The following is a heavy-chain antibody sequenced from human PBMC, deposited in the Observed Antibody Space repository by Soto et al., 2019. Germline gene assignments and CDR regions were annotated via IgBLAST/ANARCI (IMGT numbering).Heavy chain of an antibody. Sequence: ASVKVSCKASGYTFTGHYIHWVRQAPEQGPEWMGEIGPESGATRSAQRFQGRVTMTRGMSITTVYMELNNLSPDDTAVYYCGRGRSGQIVVFYWGQGTPVTVSS. CDR3: GRGRSGQIVVFY. CDR2: IGPESGAT. D-gene: IGHD1-26*01. V-gene: IGHV1-2*02. J-gene: IGHJ4*02. CDR1: GYTFTGHY.